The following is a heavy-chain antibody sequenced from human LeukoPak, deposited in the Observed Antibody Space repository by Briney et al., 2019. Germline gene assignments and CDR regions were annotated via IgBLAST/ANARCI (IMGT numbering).Heavy chain of an antibody. Sequence: SGTLSLTCGVSGGSISSTNWWTWVRQPPGEGLEWIGEVHLSGRTNYNPSLKSRVTISVDTSKNQFSLKLSSVTAADTAVYYCARPLRWLQFYGMDVWGQGTTVTVSS. J-gene: IGHJ6*02. CDR3: ARPLRWLQFYGMDV. CDR1: GGSISSTNW. V-gene: IGHV4-4*02. D-gene: IGHD5-24*01. CDR2: VHLSGRT.